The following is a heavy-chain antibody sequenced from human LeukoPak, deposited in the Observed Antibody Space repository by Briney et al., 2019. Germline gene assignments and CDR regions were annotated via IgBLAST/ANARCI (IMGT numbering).Heavy chain of an antibody. V-gene: IGHV4-34*01. Sequence: SETLSLTCAVYGGSFSGYSWSWIRQPPGKGLEWIGEINHSGSTNYNPSLKSRVTISVDTSKNQFSLKLSSVTAADTAVYYCARGQGYCSSTSCSFFDYWGQGTLVTVSS. D-gene: IGHD2-2*01. J-gene: IGHJ4*02. CDR3: ARGQGYCSSTSCSFFDY. CDR2: INHSGST. CDR1: GGSFSGYS.